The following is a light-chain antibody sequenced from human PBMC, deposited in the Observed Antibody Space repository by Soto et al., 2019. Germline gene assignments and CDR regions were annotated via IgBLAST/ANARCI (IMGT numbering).Light chain of an antibody. Sequence: DIVMSPTPRSLPVTPGEPASISCVSSQSLFDTSYGNTYLEWYLQKPGQSPRLLIYTASSRASGVPDRFRGSGSGTNFTLKISRVESEDVGVYFCMQRVAFPWTFGQGTRLEI. CDR1: QSLFDTSYGNTY. V-gene: IGKV2-40*01. CDR2: TAS. J-gene: IGKJ1*01. CDR3: MQRVAFPWT.